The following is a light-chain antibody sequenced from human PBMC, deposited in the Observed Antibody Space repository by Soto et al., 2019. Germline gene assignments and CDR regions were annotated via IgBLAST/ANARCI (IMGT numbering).Light chain of an antibody. CDR2: DAS. CDR3: QQRSNRHQT. Sequence: EIVLTQSPATLSLSPVERATLSCRASQSVSSYLAWYQQKPGQAPRLLIYDASNRATGIPARFSGSGSGTDFTLTISSLEPEDFAVHYCQQRSNRHQTFGQGTKVDIK. J-gene: IGKJ1*01. V-gene: IGKV3-11*01. CDR1: QSVSSY.